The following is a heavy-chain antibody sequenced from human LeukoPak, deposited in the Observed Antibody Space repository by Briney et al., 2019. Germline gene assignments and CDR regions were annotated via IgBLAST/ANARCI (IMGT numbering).Heavy chain of an antibody. D-gene: IGHD2-15*01. V-gene: IGHV4-59*08. Sequence: SETLSLTCTVSGGSISSYYWSWIRQPPGKGLEWIGYIYYSGSTNYNPSLKSRVTISVDTSKNQFSLKLSSVTAADTAVYYCASQVAPDLGMYVGGQGNTVTVSS. CDR1: GGSISSYY. CDR3: ASQVAPDLGMYV. CDR2: IYYSGST. J-gene: IGHJ6*02.